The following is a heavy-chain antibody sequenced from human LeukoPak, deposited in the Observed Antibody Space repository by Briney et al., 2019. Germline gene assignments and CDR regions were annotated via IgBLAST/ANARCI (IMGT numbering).Heavy chain of an antibody. CDR2: GIECINPNSGDI. D-gene: IGHD3-3*01. Sequence: ASVTVSCKAAGYSLSRYSIHGVRQAPGQGLERMGGIECINPNSGDISYAHKFQGRVTVTRDTSISTAYLELTRLRSEDTAVYFCARGVFWSAYPVAIPNYWGQGTLVTASS. V-gene: IGHV1-2*07. J-gene: IGHJ4*02. CDR1: GYSLSRYS. CDR3: ARGVFWSAYPVAIPNY.